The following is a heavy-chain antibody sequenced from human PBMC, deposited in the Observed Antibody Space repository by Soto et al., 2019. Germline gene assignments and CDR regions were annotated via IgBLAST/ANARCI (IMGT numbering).Heavy chain of an antibody. CDR1: GGSISSYY. CDR2: IYYSGST. Sequence: QVQLQESGPGLVKPSETLSLTCTVSGGSISSYYWSWIRQPPGKGLEWIGYIYYSGSTNYNPSLKSRVTIPVDTSKNQFSLKLSSVTAADTAVYYWAREGLTGTIGLYYYYGMDVWGQGTTVTVSS. D-gene: IGHD1-7*01. V-gene: IGHV4-59*01. CDR3: AREGLTGTIGLYYYYGMDV. J-gene: IGHJ6*02.